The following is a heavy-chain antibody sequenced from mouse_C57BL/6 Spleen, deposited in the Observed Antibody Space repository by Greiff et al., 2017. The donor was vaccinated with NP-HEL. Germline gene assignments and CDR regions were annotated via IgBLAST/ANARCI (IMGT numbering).Heavy chain of an antibody. CDR2: ISSGGSYT. Sequence: EVQLVESGGDLVKPGGSLKLSCAASGFTFSSYGMSWVRQTPDKRLEWVATISSGGSYTYYPDSVKGRFTISRDNAKNTLYLQMSSLKSEDTAMYYCARNVTLYGSSHWYFDVWGTGTTVTVSS. J-gene: IGHJ1*03. CDR3: ARNVTLYGSSHWYFDV. D-gene: IGHD1-1*01. CDR1: GFTFSSYG. V-gene: IGHV5-6*01.